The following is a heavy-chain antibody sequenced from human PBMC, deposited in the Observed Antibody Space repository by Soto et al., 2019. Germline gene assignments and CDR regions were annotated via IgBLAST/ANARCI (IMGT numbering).Heavy chain of an antibody. CDR3: ARADYSNLEAGFDY. V-gene: IGHV4-34*01. D-gene: IGHD4-4*01. CDR1: GGPFSGYY. J-gene: IGHJ4*02. Sequence: ETLSLTCAVYGGPFSGYYWSWIRQPPGKGLEWIGEINHSGSTNYNPSLKSRVTISVDTSKNQFSLKLTSVTAADTAVYYCARADYSNLEAGFDYWGQGTLVTVSS. CDR2: INHSGST.